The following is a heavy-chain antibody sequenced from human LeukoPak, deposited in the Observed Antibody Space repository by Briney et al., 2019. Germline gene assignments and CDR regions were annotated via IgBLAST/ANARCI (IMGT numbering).Heavy chain of an antibody. J-gene: IGHJ4*02. CDR1: GGSISSYY. V-gene: IGHV4-59*01. Sequence: SETLSLTCTVSGGSISSYYWSWIRQPPGKGLEWIGYIYYSGSTNYNPSLKSRVTISVDTSKNQFSLKLRSVTAADTAAYYCARVTGYVIEDYFDYWGQGTLVTVSS. D-gene: IGHD3-22*01. CDR3: ARVTGYVIEDYFDY. CDR2: IYYSGST.